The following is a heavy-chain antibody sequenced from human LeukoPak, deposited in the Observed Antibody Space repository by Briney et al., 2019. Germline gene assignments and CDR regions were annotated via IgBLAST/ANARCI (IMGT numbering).Heavy chain of an antibody. Sequence: GSLRLSCAASGFTFSSYWMHWVRQAPGKGLVWVSRINSDGSSTSYADSVKGRFTISRDNAKNTLYLQMNSLRAEDTAVYYCARDPRAAYYYDSSGYPDYWGQGTLVTVSS. CDR1: GFTFSSYW. V-gene: IGHV3-74*01. D-gene: IGHD3-22*01. J-gene: IGHJ4*02. CDR2: INSDGSST. CDR3: ARDPRAAYYYDSSGYPDY.